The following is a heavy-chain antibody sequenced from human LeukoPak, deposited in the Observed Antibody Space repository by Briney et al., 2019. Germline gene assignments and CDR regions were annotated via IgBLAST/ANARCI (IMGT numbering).Heavy chain of an antibody. CDR1: GFTFSGYG. D-gene: IGHD5-12*01. CDR2: IWFDGSNK. J-gene: IGHJ4*02. Sequence: GGSLRLSCAASGFTFSGYGMHWVRQAPGKGLEWVAVIWFDGSNKYYADSVKGRFTISRDNSKNTLYLQMNGLRAEDTAMYYCASSYSGYAWGDYWGQGTLVSVSS. CDR3: ASSYSGYAWGDY. V-gene: IGHV3-33*01.